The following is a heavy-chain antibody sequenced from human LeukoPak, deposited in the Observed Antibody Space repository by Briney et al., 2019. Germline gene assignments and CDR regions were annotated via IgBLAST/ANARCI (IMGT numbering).Heavy chain of an antibody. V-gene: IGHV3-11*06. D-gene: IGHD1-7*01. J-gene: IGHJ4*02. Sequence: PGGSLRLSCAASEFTFSDYYMSWIRQAPGKGLEWVSYISSSSTYTNYADSVKGRFTTSRDNAKNSLYLQMNSLRAEDTAVYYCARMVWNYVLFDYWGQGTLVTVSS. CDR1: EFTFSDYY. CDR3: ARMVWNYVLFDY. CDR2: ISSSSTYT.